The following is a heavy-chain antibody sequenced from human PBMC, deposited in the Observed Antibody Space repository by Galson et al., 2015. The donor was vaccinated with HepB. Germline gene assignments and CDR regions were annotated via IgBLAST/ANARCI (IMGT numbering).Heavy chain of an antibody. CDR3: AAGYYFWGHGRD. V-gene: IGHV3-23*01. J-gene: IGHJ4*02. CDR2: INASGDGT. D-gene: IGHD3-22*01. Sequence: SLRLSCAASGFAFSNYVMSWARQAPGKGLEWVSTINASGDGTYYADPVKGRFTISRDNSKNTLYVQMNSLRADDTAVYYCAAGYYFWGHGRDWGQGTLVIVSS. CDR1: GFAFSNYV.